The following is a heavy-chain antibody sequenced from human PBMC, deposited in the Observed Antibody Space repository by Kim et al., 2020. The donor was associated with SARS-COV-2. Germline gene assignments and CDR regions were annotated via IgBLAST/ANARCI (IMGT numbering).Heavy chain of an antibody. D-gene: IGHD6-6*01. J-gene: IGHJ6*02. CDR3: ARSIIAARRGGMDV. CDR1: GFTFSSYD. Sequence: GGSLTLSCAASGFTFSSYDMHWVRQATGKGLEWVSAIGTAGDTYYPGSVKGRFTISRENAKNSLYLQMNSLRAGDTAVYYCARSIIAARRGGMDVWGQGTTVTVSS. V-gene: IGHV3-13*01. CDR2: IGTAGDT.